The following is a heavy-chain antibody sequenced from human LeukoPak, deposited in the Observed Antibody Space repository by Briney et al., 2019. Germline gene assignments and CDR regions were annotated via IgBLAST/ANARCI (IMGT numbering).Heavy chain of an antibody. D-gene: IGHD2-15*01. CDR3: AKDHRRILDCSGGSCPISFPDF. CDR2: IPYDGSNK. Sequence: GRCLRLSCAVSGFTFSIYYMHWVRQAPSKGLEWVAVIPYDGSNKFYTDSVKDRFTICRDNSKNTLYRQMNSLRAEDTAVYYCAKDHRRILDCSGGSCPISFPDFWGQGTLVTVSS. J-gene: IGHJ4*02. CDR1: GFTFSIYY. V-gene: IGHV3-30*18.